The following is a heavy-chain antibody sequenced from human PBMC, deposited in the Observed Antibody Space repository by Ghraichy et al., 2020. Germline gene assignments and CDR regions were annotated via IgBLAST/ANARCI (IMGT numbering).Heavy chain of an antibody. CDR3: ARGDYYYGSGSYFYLDY. Sequence: SETLSLTCAVYGGSFSGYYWSWIRQPPGKGLEWIGEINHSGSTNYNPSLKSRVTISVDTSKNQFSLKLSSVTAADTAVYYCARGDYYYGSGSYFYLDYWGQGTLVTVSS. CDR1: GGSFSGYY. D-gene: IGHD3-10*01. V-gene: IGHV4-34*01. J-gene: IGHJ4*02. CDR2: INHSGST.